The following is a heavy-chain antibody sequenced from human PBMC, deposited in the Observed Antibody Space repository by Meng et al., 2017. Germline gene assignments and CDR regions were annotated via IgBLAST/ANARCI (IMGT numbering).Heavy chain of an antibody. J-gene: IGHJ4*02. CDR2: LNPSGGST. CDR3: ARDGCDSSGYYLV. V-gene: IGHV1-46*01. D-gene: IGHD3-22*01. CDR1: GYTFTSYD. Sequence: QVQWLQAGAVEKRLKASVKITCKASGYTFTSYDNHWVRQAPAQGREWMGILNPSGGSTSYAQKFQGRVTLTMYTSTSTIYMDLSSLRSKDTAVYDCARDGCDSSGYYLVWGQGTLVTVSS.